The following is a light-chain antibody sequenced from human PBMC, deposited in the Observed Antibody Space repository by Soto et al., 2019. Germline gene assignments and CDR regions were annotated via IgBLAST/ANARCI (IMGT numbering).Light chain of an antibody. Sequence: EIVLTQSPATLSLSPGERATLSCRASQSVSSYLAWYQQKAGHAPRLLIYDASNRATGIPARFSGSGSGTDFTLTISRLKPEYFAVYYCQQRSSWPRSFGLGTKVEI. CDR3: QQRSSWPRS. V-gene: IGKV3-11*01. CDR1: QSVSSY. CDR2: DAS. J-gene: IGKJ1*01.